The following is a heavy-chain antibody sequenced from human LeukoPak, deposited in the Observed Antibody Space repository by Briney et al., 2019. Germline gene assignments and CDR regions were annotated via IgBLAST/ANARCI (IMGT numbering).Heavy chain of an antibody. CDR1: GFTFSSYG. CDR3: AESKYYYYGMDV. CDR2: ISYDGSNK. V-gene: IGHV3-30*18. J-gene: IGHJ6*02. Sequence: GRSLRLSCAGSGFTFSSYGMHWVRQAPGKGLEWLAVISYDGSNKYYADSVKGRFTISRDNSKNTLYLQMNSLRAEDTAVYYCAESKYYYYGMDVWGQGTTVTVSS.